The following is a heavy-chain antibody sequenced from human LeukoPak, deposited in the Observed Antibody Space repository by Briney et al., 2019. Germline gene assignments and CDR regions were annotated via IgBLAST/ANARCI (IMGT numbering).Heavy chain of an antibody. CDR2: IIPILGIA. J-gene: IGHJ5*02. V-gene: IGHV1-69*04. CDR1: GGTFSSYA. Sequence: SVKVSCKASGGTFSSYAISWVRQAPGQGLEWMGRIIPILGIANYAQKFQGRVTITADKSTSTAYMELSSLRSEDTAVYYCARDTLDILTGYGWFDPWGQGTLVTVSS. D-gene: IGHD3-9*01. CDR3: ARDTLDILTGYGWFDP.